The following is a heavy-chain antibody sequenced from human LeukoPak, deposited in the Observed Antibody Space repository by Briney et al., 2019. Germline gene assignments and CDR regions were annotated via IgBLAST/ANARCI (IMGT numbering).Heavy chain of an antibody. CDR3: ASSYDFSGRTY. CDR2: ISSSSSYI. CDR1: GFTFSSYS. J-gene: IGHJ4*02. V-gene: IGHV3-21*01. Sequence: GGSLRLSCAASGFTFSSYSMNWVRQAPGKGLEWVSSISSSSSYIYYADSVKGRFTISRDNAKNSLYLQMNSLRAEDTAVYYCASSYDFSGRTYWGQGTLVTVSS. D-gene: IGHD3-3*01.